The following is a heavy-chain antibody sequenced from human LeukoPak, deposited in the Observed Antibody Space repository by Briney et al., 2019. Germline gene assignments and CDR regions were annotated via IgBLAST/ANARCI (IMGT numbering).Heavy chain of an antibody. D-gene: IGHD2-21*02. CDR1: GYSFSGHY. Sequence: ASVKVSCKASGYSFSGHYMHWVRQAPGQGPEWMGWISPNSGGTNYAQKFQGRVTMTGDTSISTAYMELSSLRSDDTAVYYCARDLAVVTAFGQHAFDIWGQGTMVTVSS. CDR3: ARDLAVVTAFGQHAFDI. V-gene: IGHV1-2*02. J-gene: IGHJ3*02. CDR2: ISPNSGGT.